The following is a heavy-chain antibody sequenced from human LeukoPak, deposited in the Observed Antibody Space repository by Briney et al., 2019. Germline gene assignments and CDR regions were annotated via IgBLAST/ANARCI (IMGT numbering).Heavy chain of an antibody. J-gene: IGHJ4*02. CDR2: INPNSGGT. CDR1: GYTFTGYY. V-gene: IGHV1-2*02. CDR3: ARGGGSSQSDFDY. Sequence: ASVKVSCKASGYTFTGYYMHWVRQAPGQGLEWMGWINPNSGGTNYAQKFQGRVTMTRDTSITTAYMELSRLRSDDTAVYYCARGGGSSQSDFDYWGQGTLVTVSS. D-gene: IGHD2-15*01.